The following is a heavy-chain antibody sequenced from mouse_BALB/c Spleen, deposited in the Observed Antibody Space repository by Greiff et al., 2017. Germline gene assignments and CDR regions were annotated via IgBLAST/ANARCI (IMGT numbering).Heavy chain of an antibody. CDR1: GDSITSGY. J-gene: IGHJ3*01. Sequence: EVQRVESGPSLVKPSQTLSLTCSVTGDSITSGYWNWIRKFPGNKLEYMGYISYSGSTYYNPSLKSRISITRDTSKNQYYLQLNSVTTEDTATYYCARYDKLRLAYWGQGTLVTVSA. CDR2: ISYSGST. CDR3: ARYDKLRLAY. D-gene: IGHD1-1*01. V-gene: IGHV3-8*02.